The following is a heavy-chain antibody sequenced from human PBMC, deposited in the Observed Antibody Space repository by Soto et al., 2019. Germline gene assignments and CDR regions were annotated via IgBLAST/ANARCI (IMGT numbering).Heavy chain of an antibody. J-gene: IGHJ6*02. CDR2: IIPIFGTA. V-gene: IGHV1-69*06. CDR3: ARSSGYCTNGVCYYYYYGMDV. D-gene: IGHD2-8*01. Sequence: GASVKVSCKASGGTFSSYAISWVRQAPGQGLEWMGGIIPIFGTANYAQKFQGRVTITADKSTSTAYMELSSLRSEDTAVYYCARSSGYCTNGVCYYYYYGMDVWGQGTTVTVSS. CDR1: GGTFSSYA.